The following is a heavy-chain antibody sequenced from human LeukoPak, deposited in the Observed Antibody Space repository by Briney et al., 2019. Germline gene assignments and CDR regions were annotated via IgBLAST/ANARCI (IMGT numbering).Heavy chain of an antibody. Sequence: GGSLRLSCAASGFTFSSYAMSWVRQAPGKGLEWVSAISGSGGSTYYADSVKGRFTISRDNSKNTLYLQMSSLRAEDTAVYYCAKDMVTYYDILTGYYELPRPDYWGQGTLVTVSS. CDR2: ISGSGGST. CDR3: AKDMVTYYDILTGYYELPRPDY. CDR1: GFTFSSYA. D-gene: IGHD3-9*01. J-gene: IGHJ4*02. V-gene: IGHV3-23*01.